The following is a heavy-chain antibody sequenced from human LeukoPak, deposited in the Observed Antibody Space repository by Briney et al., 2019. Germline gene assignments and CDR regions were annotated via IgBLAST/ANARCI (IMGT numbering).Heavy chain of an antibody. J-gene: IGHJ4*02. Sequence: ASVKVSCKASGGTFSSYAISWVRQAPGQGLEWMGGIIPIFGTANYAQKFQGRVTMTRDTSISTAYMELSRLTSDDTAVYYCARATGGYYDYFDYWGQGTLVTVSS. CDR1: GGTFSSYA. CDR2: IIPIFGTA. CDR3: ARATGGYYDYFDY. V-gene: IGHV1-69*05. D-gene: IGHD3-22*01.